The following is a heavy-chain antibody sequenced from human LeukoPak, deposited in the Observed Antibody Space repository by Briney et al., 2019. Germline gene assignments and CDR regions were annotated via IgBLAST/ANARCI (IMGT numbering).Heavy chain of an antibody. CDR2: ISAYNGNT. V-gene: IGHV1-18*01. J-gene: IGHJ4*02. CDR3: ASYSAVTAIRPFDY. CDR1: GYTFTSYG. D-gene: IGHD2-21*02. Sequence: ASVKVSCKASGYTFTSYGISWVRQAPGQGLEWMGWISAYNGNTNYAQKLQGRVTMTTDTSTSTAYMELRSLRSEDTAVYYCASYSAVTAIRPFDYWGQGTLVTVSS.